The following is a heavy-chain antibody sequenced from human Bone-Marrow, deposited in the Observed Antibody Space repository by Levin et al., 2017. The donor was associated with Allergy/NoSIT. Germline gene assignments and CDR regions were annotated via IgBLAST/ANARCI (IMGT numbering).Heavy chain of an antibody. J-gene: IGHJ6*02. Sequence: GGSLRLSCAASGFAFSSYAMNWVRQTPSKGLEWVSTISGSGINTFYSDSVKGRFTVSRDNSRNTVYLQMNYLSAEDTAVYYCAKAVSSWYWYYGMDVWGRGTTVTVSS. CDR2: ISGSGINT. CDR1: GFAFSSYA. V-gene: IGHV3-23*01. D-gene: IGHD6-13*01. CDR3: AKAVSSWYWYYGMDV.